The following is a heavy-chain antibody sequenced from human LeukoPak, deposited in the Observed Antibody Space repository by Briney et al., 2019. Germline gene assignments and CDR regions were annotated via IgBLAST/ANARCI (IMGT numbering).Heavy chain of an antibody. V-gene: IGHV4-61*01. CDR3: ARTNCGDYNWFDP. Sequence: TSETLSLTCTVSGGSVSSDSYYWSWIRQPPGQGLEWIGYIHNSGSTKYNASLKSRLTISVDTSKNQFSLEVTSVTAADTAVYYCARTNCGDYNWFDPWGQGTLVTVSS. J-gene: IGHJ5*02. CDR1: GGSVSSDSYY. D-gene: IGHD4-17*01. CDR2: IHNSGST.